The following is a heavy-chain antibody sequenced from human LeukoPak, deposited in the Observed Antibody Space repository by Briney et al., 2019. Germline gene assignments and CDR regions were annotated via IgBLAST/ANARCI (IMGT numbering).Heavy chain of an antibody. CDR3: AELGITMIGGV. Sequence: GGSLRLSCAASGFTFDDYGMNWVRQAPGKGLKWVSYISSSGSTIYYADSVKGRFTISRDNAKNSLYLQMNSLRAEDTAVYYCAELGITMIGGVWGKGTTVTISS. V-gene: IGHV3-48*03. D-gene: IGHD3-10*02. J-gene: IGHJ6*04. CDR1: GFTFDDYG. CDR2: ISSSGSTI.